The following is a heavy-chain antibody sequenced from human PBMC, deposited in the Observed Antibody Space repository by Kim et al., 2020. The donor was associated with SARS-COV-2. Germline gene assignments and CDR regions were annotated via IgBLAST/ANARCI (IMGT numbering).Heavy chain of an antibody. CDR2: IYYSGST. J-gene: IGHJ6*01. CDR3: ARDIPVIGVNFYYYGMDV. Sequence: SETLSLTCTVSGGSISSYYWSWIRQPPGKGLEWIGYIYYSGSTNYNPSLKSRVTISVDTSKNQFSLKLSSVTAADTAVYYCARDIPVIGVNFYYYGMDV. D-gene: IGHD2-21*01. CDR1: GGSISSYY. V-gene: IGHV4-59*01.